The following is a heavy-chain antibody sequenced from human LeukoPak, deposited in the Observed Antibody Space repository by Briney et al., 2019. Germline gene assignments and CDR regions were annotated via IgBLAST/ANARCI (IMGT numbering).Heavy chain of an antibody. CDR3: ARAGYYSLDN. CDR1: GGSVSSSNW. J-gene: IGHJ4*02. D-gene: IGHD4-11*01. Sequence: PSETLSLTCAVSGGSVSSSNWWSWVRQPPAQGLEWIGEIYHSGSTNYNPSLKSRVTISVDKSKNQFSLTLSSVTAADTAMYYCARAGYYSLDNWGQGTLVTVSS. V-gene: IGHV4-4*02. CDR2: IYHSGST.